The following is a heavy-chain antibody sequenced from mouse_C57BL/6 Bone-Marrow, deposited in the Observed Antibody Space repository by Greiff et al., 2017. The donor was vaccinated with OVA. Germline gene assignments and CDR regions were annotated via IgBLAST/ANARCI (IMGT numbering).Heavy chain of an antibody. CDR2: IWGVGST. J-gene: IGHJ3*01. V-gene: IGHV2-6*01. CDR3: ASGPRFAY. CDR1: WFSLTSYG. Sequence: QVQLQQSGPGLVPPSQILSITCTVSWFSLTSYGVDWVRQSPGKGLEWLGVIWGVGSTNYNSAITSRLSISKDNSKSQVFLKMNSLRTDDTAMYYCASGPRFAYWGQGTLVTVSA.